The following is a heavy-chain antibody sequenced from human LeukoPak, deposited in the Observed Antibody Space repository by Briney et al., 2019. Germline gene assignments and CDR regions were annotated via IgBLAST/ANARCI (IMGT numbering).Heavy chain of an antibody. CDR1: GFTFSSYA. CDR3: AKAGTVDGGSDY. CDR2: ISGSGGST. V-gene: IGHV3-23*01. D-gene: IGHD1-1*01. Sequence: PGGSLRLSCAASGFTFSSYAMSWVRQAPGKGLEWVSAISGSGGSTYYADSVKGRSTISRDSAENILYLQMNSLRVEDTAVYFCAKAGTVDGGSDYWGQGTLVTVSS. J-gene: IGHJ4*02.